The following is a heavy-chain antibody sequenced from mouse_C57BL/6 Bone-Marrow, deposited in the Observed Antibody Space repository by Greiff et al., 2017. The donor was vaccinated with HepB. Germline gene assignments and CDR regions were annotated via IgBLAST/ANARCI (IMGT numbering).Heavy chain of an antibody. Sequence: VQLQQPGAELVRPGASVKLSCTASGFNIKDDYMHWVKQRPEQGLEWIGWIDPENGDTEYASKFQGKATITADTSSNTAYLQLSSLTSEDTAVYYCTTDGYSHYFDYWGQGTTLTVSS. CDR1: GFNIKDDY. V-gene: IGHV14-4*01. CDR3: TTDGYSHYFDY. CDR2: IDPENGDT. J-gene: IGHJ2*01. D-gene: IGHD2-3*01.